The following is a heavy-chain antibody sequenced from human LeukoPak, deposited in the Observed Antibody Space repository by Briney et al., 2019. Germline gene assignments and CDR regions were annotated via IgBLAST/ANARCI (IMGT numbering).Heavy chain of an antibody. CDR1: GGSFSVYY. D-gene: IGHD3-10*02. V-gene: IGHV4-34*01. CDR3: ARVPLVRPLDH. J-gene: IGHJ4*02. CDR2: IYHREST. Sequence: SETLSLTCAVSGGSFSVYYWSWIRQPPGKGLEWIGEIYHRESTNYNPSLKRRVTISVDTSKKQFSLKLSSVTVADTAVYYCARVPLVRPLDHWGQGTLVTVHS.